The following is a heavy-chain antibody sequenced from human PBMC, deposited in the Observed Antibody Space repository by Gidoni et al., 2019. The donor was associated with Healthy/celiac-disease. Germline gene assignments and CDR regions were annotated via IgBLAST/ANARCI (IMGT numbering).Heavy chain of an antibody. CDR2: INHSGST. Sequence: QVQLQQWGAGLLKPSETLSLTCAVYGGSFSGYYWSWIRQPPGKGLEWIGEINHSGSTNYNPSLKSRVTISVDTSKNQFSLKLSSVTAADTAVYYCARGGRRWLQSYWYFDLWGRGTLVTVSS. D-gene: IGHD5-12*01. CDR3: ARGGRRWLQSYWYFDL. CDR1: GGSFSGYY. J-gene: IGHJ2*01. V-gene: IGHV4-34*01.